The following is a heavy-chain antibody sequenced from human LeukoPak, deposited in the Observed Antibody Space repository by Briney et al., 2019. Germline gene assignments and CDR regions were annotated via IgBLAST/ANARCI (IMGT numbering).Heavy chain of an antibody. J-gene: IGHJ4*02. CDR1: GFTFSSYA. CDR3: AREGYGDYVWGAHDY. Sequence: SGGSLRLSCAASGFTFSSYAMSWVRQAPGKGLEWVSVIYSGGSTYYADSVKGRFTISRGNSKNTLYLQMNSLRAEDTAVYYCAREGYGDYVWGAHDYWGQGTLVTVSS. CDR2: IYSGGST. D-gene: IGHD4-17*01. V-gene: IGHV3-66*01.